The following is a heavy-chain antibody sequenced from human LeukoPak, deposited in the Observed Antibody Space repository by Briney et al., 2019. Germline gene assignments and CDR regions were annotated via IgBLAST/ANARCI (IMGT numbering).Heavy chain of an antibody. D-gene: IGHD4-17*01. V-gene: IGHV3-7*01. Sequence: GGSLRLSCAASGFIFSSYWTSWVRQAPGKGLEWVANIKEDGSEKKYVDSVKGRFTISRDNAKNSVYLQMNSLRAEDTAVYYCAREHDYGDYVDYWGQGTLVTVSS. CDR3: AREHDYGDYVDY. CDR2: IKEDGSEK. J-gene: IGHJ4*02. CDR1: GFIFSSYW.